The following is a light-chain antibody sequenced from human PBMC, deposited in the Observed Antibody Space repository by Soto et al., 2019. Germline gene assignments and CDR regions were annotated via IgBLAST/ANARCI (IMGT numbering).Light chain of an antibody. V-gene: IGLV1-44*01. CDR2: SNN. CDR3: AAWDDSLNWV. J-gene: IGLJ3*02. CDR1: SSNIGSNT. Sequence: QSVLTQPPSASGTPGQRVTISCSGSSSNIGSNTVNWYQQLPGTAPKLLIYSNNQRPSGVPDRFSGSKSGTSASLAISVLQSEDEADYYCAAWDDSLNWVFGGGTKLTVL.